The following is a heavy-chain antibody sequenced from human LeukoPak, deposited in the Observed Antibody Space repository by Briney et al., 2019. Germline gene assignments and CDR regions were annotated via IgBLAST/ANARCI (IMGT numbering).Heavy chain of an antibody. V-gene: IGHV4-59*12. CDR2: IYYSGST. CDR1: GGSISSYY. J-gene: IGHJ6*03. Sequence: PSETLSLTCTVSGGSISSYYWSWIRQPPGKGLEWIGYIYYSGSTNYNPSLKSRVTISVDTSKNQFSLKLSSVTAADTAVYYCAKVAARPDTAGHYYYCYMDVWGKGTTVTVSS. D-gene: IGHD6-6*01. CDR3: AKVAARPDTAGHYYYCYMDV.